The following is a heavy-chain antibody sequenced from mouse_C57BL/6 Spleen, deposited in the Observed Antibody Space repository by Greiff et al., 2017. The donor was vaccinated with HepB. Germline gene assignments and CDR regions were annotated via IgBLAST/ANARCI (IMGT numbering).Heavy chain of an antibody. D-gene: IGHD1-1*01. CDR2: IDPENGDT. CDR3: TTENYEFAY. V-gene: IGHV14-4*01. CDR1: GFNIKADY. J-gene: IGHJ3*01. Sequence: VQLQQSGAELVRPGASVKLSCTASGFNIKADYMHWVKQRPEQGLEWIGWIDPENGDTEYASKFQGTATITADTSSNTAYLQLSSLTSEDTAVYYCTTENYEFAYWGQGTLVTVSA.